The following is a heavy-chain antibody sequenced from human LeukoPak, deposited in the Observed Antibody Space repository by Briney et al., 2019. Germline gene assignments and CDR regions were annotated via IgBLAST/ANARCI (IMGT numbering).Heavy chain of an antibody. V-gene: IGHV1-18*01. CDR2: ISACNGNT. J-gene: IGHJ4*02. Sequence: ASVKVSCKASGYIFTIYGFAWVRQAPGQGLEWMGWISACNGNTNYAQKLQGRVTMTTDTSTSTAYMELRSLRSDDTAVYYCARDRVFRWLQPALYYFDYWGQGTLVTVSS. CDR1: GYIFTIYG. D-gene: IGHD5-24*01. CDR3: ARDRVFRWLQPALYYFDY.